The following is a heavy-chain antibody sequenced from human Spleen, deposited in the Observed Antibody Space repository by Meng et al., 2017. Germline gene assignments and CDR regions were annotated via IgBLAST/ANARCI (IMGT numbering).Heavy chain of an antibody. CDR1: GFSVSDSA. V-gene: IGHV3-23*01. CDR2: ISASGYST. Sequence: GGSLRLSCAASGFSVSDSAMTWVRQAPGKGLEWVSFISASGYSTYYADSVKGRFTISRDNSKNILYLQMNSLRAEDTAVYYCAKGAVVGAFHVEYYFDYWGQGTLVTVSS. J-gene: IGHJ4*02. D-gene: IGHD1-26*01. CDR3: AKGAVVGAFHVEYYFDY.